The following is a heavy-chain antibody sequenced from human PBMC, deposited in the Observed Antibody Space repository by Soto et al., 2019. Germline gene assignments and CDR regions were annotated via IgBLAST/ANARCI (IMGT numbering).Heavy chain of an antibody. Sequence: SVKVSCKASGGTFSSYAISWVRQAPGQGLEWMGGIIPIFGTANYAQKFQGRVTITADESTSTAYMELSSLRSEDTAVYYCERDLKRYYDSSGYRYYYYGMDVWGQGTTVTVSS. CDR3: ERDLKRYYDSSGYRYYYYGMDV. D-gene: IGHD3-22*01. CDR2: IIPIFGTA. CDR1: GGTFSSYA. V-gene: IGHV1-69*13. J-gene: IGHJ6*02.